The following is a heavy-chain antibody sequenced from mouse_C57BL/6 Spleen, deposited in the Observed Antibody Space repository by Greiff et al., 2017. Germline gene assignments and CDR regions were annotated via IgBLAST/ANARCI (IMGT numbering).Heavy chain of an antibody. CDR2: IYPRSGNT. CDR1: GYTFTSYG. Sequence: VKLMESGAELARPGASVKLSCKASGYTFTSYGISWVKQRTGQGLEWIGEIYPRSGNTYYNEKFKGQATLTADKSSSTAYMELRSLTSEDSAVDFCARGWEDYYAMDYWGQGTSVTVSS. J-gene: IGHJ4*01. D-gene: IGHD4-1*01. V-gene: IGHV1-81*01. CDR3: ARGWEDYYAMDY.